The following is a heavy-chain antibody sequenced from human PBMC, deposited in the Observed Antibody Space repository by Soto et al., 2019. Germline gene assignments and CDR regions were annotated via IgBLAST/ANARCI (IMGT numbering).Heavy chain of an antibody. CDR2: ISAYNGNT. Sequence: AAVKVSCTAPGYTFTSYGISWVRQAPGQGLEWMGWISAYNGNTNYAQKLQGRVTMTTDTSTSTAYMELRSLRSDDTAVYYWAIIRRDISPGYYDYWGQGTLVTVSS. D-gene: IGHD3-9*01. V-gene: IGHV1-18*01. J-gene: IGHJ4*02. CDR1: GYTFTSYG. CDR3: AIIRRDISPGYYDY.